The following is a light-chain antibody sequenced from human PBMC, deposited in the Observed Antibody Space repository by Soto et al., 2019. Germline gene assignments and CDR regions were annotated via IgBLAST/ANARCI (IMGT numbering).Light chain of an antibody. CDR1: QSVSDN. CDR3: QQYNTWPSFT. CDR2: RAS. Sequence: EIVMTQSPATLSVSPGERATLSCRASQSVSDNLAWYQQKPGQAPRLLIYRASTRATDIPTRFSGSGSGTEFTLTVSSLQSEDFAVYYCQQYNTWPSFTFGPGTKVHIK. V-gene: IGKV3-15*01. J-gene: IGKJ3*01.